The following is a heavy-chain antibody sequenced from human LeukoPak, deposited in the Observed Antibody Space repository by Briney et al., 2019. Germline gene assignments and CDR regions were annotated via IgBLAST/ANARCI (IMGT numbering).Heavy chain of an antibody. CDR3: ATTSVRDGFNYFDY. D-gene: IGHD5-24*01. V-gene: IGHV1-69*05. CDR1: GGTFITYG. J-gene: IGHJ4*02. Sequence: GASVKVSCKASGGTFITYGINWVRQAPGQGLEWMGGIVPMFGIANYAQKFEGRVSITTDESSTTAYMELSSLRSEDTAFYYCATTSVRDGFNYFDYWGQGTLVPDSS. CDR2: IVPMFGIA.